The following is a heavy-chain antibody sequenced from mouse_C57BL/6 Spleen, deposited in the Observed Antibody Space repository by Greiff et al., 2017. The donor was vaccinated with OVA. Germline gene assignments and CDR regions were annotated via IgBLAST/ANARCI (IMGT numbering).Heavy chain of an antibody. Sequence: EVQLQESEGGLVQPGSSMKLSCTASGFTFSDYYMAWVRQVPEKGLEWVANINYDGSSTYYLDSLKSRFIISRDNAKNILYLQMSSLKSEDTATDYCARAYGSRHWYFDVWGTGTTVTVSS. J-gene: IGHJ1*03. CDR1: GFTFSDYY. V-gene: IGHV5-16*01. D-gene: IGHD1-1*01. CDR2: INYDGSST. CDR3: ARAYGSRHWYFDV.